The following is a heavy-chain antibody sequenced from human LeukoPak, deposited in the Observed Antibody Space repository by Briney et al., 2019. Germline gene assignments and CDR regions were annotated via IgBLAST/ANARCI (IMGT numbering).Heavy chain of an antibody. V-gene: IGHV4-39*07. J-gene: IGHJ4*02. CDR1: GGSISSSTYY. D-gene: IGHD4/OR15-4a*01. CDR3: ARRSANYATVDY. CDR2: IYYTGST. Sequence: SETLSLTCTVSGGSISSSTYYWGWIRQPPGTGLEWIGSIYYTGSTYYNPSLKSRVTISVDTSKNQFSLNLSSVTAADTAVYYCARRSANYATVDYWGQGTLVTVSS.